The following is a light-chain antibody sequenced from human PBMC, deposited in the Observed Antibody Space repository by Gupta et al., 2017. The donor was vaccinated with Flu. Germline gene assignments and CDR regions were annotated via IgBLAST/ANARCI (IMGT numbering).Light chain of an antibody. CDR3: QQYSYSPRT. J-gene: IGKJ1*01. CDR1: QTINNW. Sequence: DIQMTQSPPTLSASVGDRVTITCRASQTINNWLAWYQQKPGKAPKLLIYKAYKLENDVPSRFSGSVSGTEFTLTISSRQPEDFANYYCQQYSYSPRTFGQGTKVEIK. CDR2: KAY. V-gene: IGKV1-5*03.